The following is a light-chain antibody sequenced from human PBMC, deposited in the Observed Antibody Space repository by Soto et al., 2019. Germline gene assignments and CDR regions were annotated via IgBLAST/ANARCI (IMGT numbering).Light chain of an antibody. CDR3: QSFWV. CDR2: RNN. CDR1: NSNIGAGFD. J-gene: IGLJ2*01. V-gene: IGLV1-40*01. Sequence: QSVLTQPPSVSRAPGQRVTISCTGSNSNIGAGFDVHWYQQFPGTAPKLLIYRNNQRPSGVPDRFSGSKSGTSASLAITGLQAEDEADYYCQSFWVFGGGTKLTVL.